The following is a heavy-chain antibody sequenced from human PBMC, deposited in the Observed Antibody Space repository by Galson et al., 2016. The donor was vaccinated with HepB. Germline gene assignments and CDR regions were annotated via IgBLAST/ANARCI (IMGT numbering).Heavy chain of an antibody. CDR2: IIPYTYKT. CDR1: GYTFTSYG. CDR3: ARGSGGYDAFDI. D-gene: IGHD1-26*01. Sequence: SVKVSCKASGYTFTSYGISWVRQAPGQGLEWMGWIIPYTYKTDYAQKFQGRVTVTTDTSTSTAYMELTNLTSDDTAVYFCARGSGGYDAFDIWGHGTMVTVSS. J-gene: IGHJ3*02. V-gene: IGHV1-18*01.